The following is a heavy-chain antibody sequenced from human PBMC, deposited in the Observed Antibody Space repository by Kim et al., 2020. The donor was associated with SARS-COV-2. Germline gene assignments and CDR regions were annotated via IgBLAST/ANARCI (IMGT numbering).Heavy chain of an antibody. CDR1: GGSFSGYY. CDR2: INHSGST. V-gene: IGHV4-34*01. CDR3: ARGITMVRGIVWFDP. Sequence: SETLSLTCAVYGGSFSGYYWSWIRQPPGKGLEWIGEINHSGSTNYNPSLKSRVTISVDTSKNQFSLKLSSVTAADTAVYYCARGITMVRGIVWFDPWGQGTLVTVSS. J-gene: IGHJ5*02. D-gene: IGHD3-10*01.